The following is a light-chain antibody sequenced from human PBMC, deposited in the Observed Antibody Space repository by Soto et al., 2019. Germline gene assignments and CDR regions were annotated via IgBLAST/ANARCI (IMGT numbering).Light chain of an antibody. CDR3: ASYAASGKYV. CDR2: EVN. V-gene: IGLV2-8*01. CDR1: SSDVGGYND. Sequence: QSVLTRPPSASGSPGQSVTISCTATSSDVGGYNDVSWYQQHPGEAPKVVLYEVNKRPSGVPNRFSGSKSGNTASLTVSGLQAEDEADYYCASYAASGKYVFGTGTKLTVL. J-gene: IGLJ1*01.